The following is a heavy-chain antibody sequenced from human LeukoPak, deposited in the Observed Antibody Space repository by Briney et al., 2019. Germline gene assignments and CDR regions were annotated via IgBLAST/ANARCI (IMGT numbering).Heavy chain of an antibody. J-gene: IGHJ6*03. CDR1: EFTFRSYA. D-gene: IGHD5-18*01. V-gene: IGHV3-23*01. CDR3: AKGYSFGCCNYYYMDA. CDR2: ISGSGATT. Sequence: GSLRLSCAASEFTFRSYAMSWVRQAPGKGLEWVSAISGSGATTYSADSVKGRFTISRDNSKNTLYLQMNSLRAEDTAVYYCAKGYSFGCCNYYYMDAWGKGTTVTVSS.